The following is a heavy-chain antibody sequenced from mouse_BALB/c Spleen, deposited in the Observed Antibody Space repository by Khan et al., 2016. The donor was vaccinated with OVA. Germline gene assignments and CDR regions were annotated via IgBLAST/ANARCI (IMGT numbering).Heavy chain of an antibody. CDR1: GYTFTSYW. CDR2: INPSTGYT. V-gene: IGHV1-7*01. Sequence: VQLKQSGAELAKPGASVKMSCKASGYTFTSYWMHWVKQRPGQGLEWIGYINPSTGYTEYNQRFKDKATLTADKSSSTAYMQLSSLTSEESAVYYCANHGSSSAWFTYWGQGTLVTVSA. J-gene: IGHJ3*01. CDR3: ANHGSSSAWFTY. D-gene: IGHD1-1*01.